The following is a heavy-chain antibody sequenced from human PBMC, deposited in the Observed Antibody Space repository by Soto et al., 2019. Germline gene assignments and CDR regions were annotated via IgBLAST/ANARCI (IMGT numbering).Heavy chain of an antibody. CDR2: INAGNGNT. J-gene: IGHJ3*02. Sequence: QVQLVQSGAEEKKPGASVKVSCKASGYTFTSYAMHWVRQAPGQRLEWMGWINAGNGNTKYSQKFQGRVTITRDTAASTAYMELSSLRSEDTAVYYCARSPTFGGFDIWGQGTMVTVSS. CDR1: GYTFTSYA. V-gene: IGHV1-3*05. D-gene: IGHD3-16*01. CDR3: ARSPTFGGFDI.